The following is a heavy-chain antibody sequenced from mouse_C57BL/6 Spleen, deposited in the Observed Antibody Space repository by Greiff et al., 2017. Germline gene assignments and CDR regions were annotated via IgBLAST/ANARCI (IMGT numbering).Heavy chain of an antibody. CDR3: AKVDLVPQTCAD. D-gene: IGHD1-1*02. J-gene: IGHJ3*01. CDR1: GFSLTSYG. CDR2: IWGDGST. V-gene: IGHV2-3*01. Sequence: QVQLKQSGPGLVAPSQSLSITCTVSGFSLTSYGVSWVRQPPGKGLEWLGVIWGDGSTNYHSALISRRSIIKDNSKSQVFLKLNSLQADDTVTYYGAKVDLVPQTCADWGQGTLVTVSA.